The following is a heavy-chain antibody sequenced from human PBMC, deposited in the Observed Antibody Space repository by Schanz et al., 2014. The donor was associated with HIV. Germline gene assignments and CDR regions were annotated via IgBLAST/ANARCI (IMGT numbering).Heavy chain of an antibody. J-gene: IGHJ6*02. V-gene: IGHV3-33*01. CDR1: GFTFSSYG. D-gene: IGHD3-3*01. CDR2: IWFDVRNK. Sequence: QVQLVESGGGVVQPGRSLRLSCAASGFTFSSYGMHWVRQGPGKGLERVAVIWFDVRNKYYGDSVKGRFMISRDNSNNTCYLQMNSLRAEDTAVYFCTRGRFLERGGMDVWGQGTAVTVSS. CDR3: TRGRFLERGGMDV.